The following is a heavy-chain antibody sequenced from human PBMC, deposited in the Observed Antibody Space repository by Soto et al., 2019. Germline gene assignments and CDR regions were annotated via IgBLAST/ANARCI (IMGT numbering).Heavy chain of an antibody. CDR1: GYSFTNYW. Sequence: GESLKISCNGSGYSFTNYWIGCLRQMPGKGLEWMGIIYPHDSDSIYSPSFQGQVTISADKSISTAYLQWSSLKASDTGIYFCARRASNYYGVDVWGQGTTVTVSS. J-gene: IGHJ6*02. CDR3: ARRASNYYGVDV. CDR2: IYPHDSDS. V-gene: IGHV5-51*01.